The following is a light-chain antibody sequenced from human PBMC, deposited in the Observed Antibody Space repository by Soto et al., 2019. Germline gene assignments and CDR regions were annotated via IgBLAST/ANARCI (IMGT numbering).Light chain of an antibody. V-gene: IGKV3-15*01. CDR2: GAS. CDR3: QQYNSWPLT. CDR1: QSVSSSY. J-gene: IGKJ4*01. Sequence: DIVMTQSPDSLAVSLGERATITCRSSQSVSSSYLAWYQQKPGQAPRLLIYGASTRATGIPARFSGSGSGTEFTLTISSLQSEDFAVYYCQQYNSWPLTFGGGTKVDIK.